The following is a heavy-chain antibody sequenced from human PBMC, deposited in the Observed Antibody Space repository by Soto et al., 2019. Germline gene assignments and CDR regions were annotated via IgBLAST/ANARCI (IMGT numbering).Heavy chain of an antibody. Sequence: ASVKVSCKASGYTFTSYYMHWVRQAPGQGLEWMGIINPSGGSTSYAQKFQGRVTMTRDTSTSTVYMELSSLRSEDTAVYYCARGLASSRWTMYNWFDPWGQGTLVTVSS. D-gene: IGHD6-13*01. CDR1: GYTFTSYY. J-gene: IGHJ5*02. CDR2: INPSGGST. CDR3: ARGLASSRWTMYNWFDP. V-gene: IGHV1-46*01.